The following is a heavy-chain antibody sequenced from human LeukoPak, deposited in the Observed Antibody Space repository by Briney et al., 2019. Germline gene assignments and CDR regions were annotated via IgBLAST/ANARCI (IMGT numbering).Heavy chain of an antibody. J-gene: IGHJ4*02. V-gene: IGHV3-23*01. CDR2: ISGSGGST. CDR3: AKGSYPAYYFDY. CDR1: GFPFSSYA. Sequence: QTGGSLRLSCAASGFPFSSYAMSWVRQAPGKGLEWVSAISGSGGSTYYADSVKGRFTISRDNSKNTLYLQMNSLRAEDTAVYYCAKGSYPAYYFDYWGQGTLVTVSS. D-gene: IGHD1-26*01.